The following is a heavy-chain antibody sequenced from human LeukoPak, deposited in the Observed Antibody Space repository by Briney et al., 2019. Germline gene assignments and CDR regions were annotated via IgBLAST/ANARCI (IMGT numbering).Heavy chain of an antibody. V-gene: IGHV4-34*01. J-gene: IGHJ4*02. CDR1: GGSFSGYY. CDR2: INHSGST. D-gene: IGHD5-18*01. CDR3: ARGTAMVTTFDY. Sequence: PSETLSLTCAVYGGSFSGYYWSWIGQPPGKGLEWIGEINHSGSTNYNPSLKSRVTISVDTSKNQFSLKLSSVTAADTAVYYCARGTAMVTTFDYWGQGTLVTVSS.